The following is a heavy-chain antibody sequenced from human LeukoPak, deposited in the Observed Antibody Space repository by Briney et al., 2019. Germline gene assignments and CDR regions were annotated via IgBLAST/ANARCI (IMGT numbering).Heavy chain of an antibody. Sequence: SETLSLTCTVSGGSISSYYWSWIRQPPGKGLEWIGYIYYSGSTNYNPSLKSRVTISVDTSKNQFSLKLSSVTAADTAVYYCARSPQDVEWELRFDYWGQGNLVTVSS. CDR3: ARSPQDVEWELRFDY. CDR1: GGSISSYY. V-gene: IGHV4-59*01. J-gene: IGHJ4*02. CDR2: IYYSGST. D-gene: IGHD1-26*01.